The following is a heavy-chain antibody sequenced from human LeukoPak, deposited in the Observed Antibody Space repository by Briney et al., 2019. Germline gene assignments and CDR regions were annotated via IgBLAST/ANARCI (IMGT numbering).Heavy chain of an antibody. J-gene: IGHJ3*02. CDR3: ARAVVVIAIGAFDI. V-gene: IGHV3-48*01. CDR2: ISSSSSTI. Sequence: GGSLRLSCAASGFTFSSYSMNWVRQAPGKGLEWVSSISSSSSTIYYADSVKGRFTISRDNSKNTLYLQMNSLRAEDTAVYYCARAVVVIAIGAFDIWGQGTMVTVSS. CDR1: GFTFSSYS. D-gene: IGHD2-21*01.